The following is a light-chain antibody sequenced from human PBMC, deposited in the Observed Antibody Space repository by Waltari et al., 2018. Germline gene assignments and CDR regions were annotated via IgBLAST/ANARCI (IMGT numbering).Light chain of an antibody. CDR3: QSYDSSLSAWV. J-gene: IGLJ3*02. V-gene: IGLV1-40*01. CDR2: GNR. CDR1: SFHLGASYD. Sequence: QSVLTQPPSVSAAPGQRVALTCTGSSFHLGASYDLAWYQQLPGTAPKLLIYGNRSRPSWVPDEFSGSKSGTSASLAITGRQAEDEADYYCQSYDSSLSAWVFGGGTKLTVL.